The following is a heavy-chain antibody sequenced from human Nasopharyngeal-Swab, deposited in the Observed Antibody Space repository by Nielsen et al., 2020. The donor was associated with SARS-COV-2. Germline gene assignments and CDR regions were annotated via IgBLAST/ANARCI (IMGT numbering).Heavy chain of an antibody. V-gene: IGHV3-30*03. J-gene: IGHJ4*02. D-gene: IGHD4-17*01. CDR3: ARDAPAHYGAFY. CDR2: IAHDASNE. CDR1: GFTCSSFG. Sequence: SLRLSWAASGFTCSSFGMHWVRQAPGKGLEWVAFIAHDASNEYYGDSVKGRFSISRDSSKNTLYLQMDSLRGEDAAVYYCARDAPAHYGAFYWGRGTLVTVSS.